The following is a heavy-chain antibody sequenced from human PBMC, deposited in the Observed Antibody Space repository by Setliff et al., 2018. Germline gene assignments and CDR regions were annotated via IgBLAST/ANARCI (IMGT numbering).Heavy chain of an antibody. CDR1: GSSISSYY. Sequence: SETLSLTCTVSGSSISSYYWSWIRQPAGKGLEWIGHIYIGGSANYNPSLKSRVIMSIDTSKNQFSLKLNSVTAADMAVYYCAREQWLDPPGYYYMDVWAKGTTVTVSS. J-gene: IGHJ6*03. D-gene: IGHD6-19*01. CDR3: AREQWLDPPGYYYMDV. V-gene: IGHV4-4*07. CDR2: IYIGGSA.